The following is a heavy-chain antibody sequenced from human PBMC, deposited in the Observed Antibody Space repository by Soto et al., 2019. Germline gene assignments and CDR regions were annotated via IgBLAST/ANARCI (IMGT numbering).Heavy chain of an antibody. CDR3: TAQFYFDASGYSFDL. CDR1: GFTFNNAW. Sequence: LRLSCAASGFTFNNAWMGWVRQAPGQGLEWVGHMKSKSEGETTDYAAPVKGRFTISRDDSKNTVYLQMNSLTTEDTAVYYCTAQFYFDASGYSFDLWGQGTLVTVSS. J-gene: IGHJ4*02. CDR2: MKSKSEGETT. D-gene: IGHD3-22*01. V-gene: IGHV3-15*01.